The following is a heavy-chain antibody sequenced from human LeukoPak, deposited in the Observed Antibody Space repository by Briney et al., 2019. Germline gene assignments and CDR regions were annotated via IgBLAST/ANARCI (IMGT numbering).Heavy chain of an antibody. Sequence: PGGPLRLSCAASGFTFSSYSMNWVRQAPGKGLEWVSSISSSSSYIYYADSVKGRFTISRDNAKNSLYLQMNSLRAEDTAVYYCAREPTYSSSWHTTCDYWGQGTLVTVSS. CDR2: ISSSSSYI. V-gene: IGHV3-21*01. D-gene: IGHD6-13*01. J-gene: IGHJ4*02. CDR3: AREPTYSSSWHTTCDY. CDR1: GFTFSSYS.